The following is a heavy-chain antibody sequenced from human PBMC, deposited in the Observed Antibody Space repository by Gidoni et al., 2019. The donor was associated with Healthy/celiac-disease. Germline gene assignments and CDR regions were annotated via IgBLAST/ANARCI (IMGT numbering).Heavy chain of an antibody. CDR3: AKDTWYNWNSYYYGMDV. V-gene: IGHV3-30*18. CDR2: ISYDGSNK. Sequence: QVQLVESGGGVVQPGRSLRLSCAASGFTFMRYGMHWVRQAPGKGLEWVAVISYDGSNKYYADSVKGRFTISRDNSKNTLYLQMNSLRAEDTAVYYCAKDTWYNWNSYYYGMDVWGQGTTVTVSS. D-gene: IGHD1-20*01. CDR1: GFTFMRYG. J-gene: IGHJ6*02.